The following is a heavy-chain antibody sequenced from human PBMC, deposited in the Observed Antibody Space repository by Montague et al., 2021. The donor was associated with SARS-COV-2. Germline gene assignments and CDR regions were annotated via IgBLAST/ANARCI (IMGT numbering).Heavy chain of an antibody. CDR2: IYYSGTT. Sequence: SETLSLTCTVSGGSISSTTYYWGWIRQPPGKGLEWIGSIYYSGTTYYNPSLKSRVTMSIDTSNNQFSLKLRSVTAADTAVSYCATIAETGVEGGIDYWGQGTLVTVSS. V-gene: IGHV4-39*01. CDR3: ATIAETGVEGGIDY. CDR1: GGSISSTTYY. J-gene: IGHJ4*02. D-gene: IGHD6-19*01.